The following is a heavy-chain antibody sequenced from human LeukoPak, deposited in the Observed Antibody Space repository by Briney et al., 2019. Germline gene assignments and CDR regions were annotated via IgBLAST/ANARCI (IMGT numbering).Heavy chain of an antibody. V-gene: IGHV4-61*02. Sequence: ASETLSLTCTVSGGSISSGSYHWRWIRQPAGKGLEWIGRIYTSGSTNYNPSLKSQVTISVDTSKNQFSLKLSSVTAADTAVYYCASTRPKDASVDYWGQGTLVTVSS. CDR3: ASTRPKDASVDY. CDR1: GGSISSGSYH. J-gene: IGHJ4*02. CDR2: IYTSGST. D-gene: IGHD3-10*01.